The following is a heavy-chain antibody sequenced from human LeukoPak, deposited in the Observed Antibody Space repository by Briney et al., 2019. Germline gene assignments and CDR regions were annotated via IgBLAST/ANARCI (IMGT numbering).Heavy chain of an antibody. CDR3: AKGVIAVVPAARGFEY. Sequence: GGSPRLSCAASGFTVSSNYMSWVRQAPGKGLEWVPVIYSGGSTYYADSVKGRFTISRDNSKKTLYLQMNGLRAEDTAVYFCAKGVIAVVPAARGFEYWGQGIRVTVSS. J-gene: IGHJ4*02. D-gene: IGHD2-2*01. CDR1: GFTVSSNY. V-gene: IGHV3-53*01. CDR2: IYSGGST.